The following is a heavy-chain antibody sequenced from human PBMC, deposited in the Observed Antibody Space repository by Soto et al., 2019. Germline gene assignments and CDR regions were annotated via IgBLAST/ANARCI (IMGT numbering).Heavy chain of an antibody. J-gene: IGHJ5*02. V-gene: IGHV4-34*01. CDR3: ARGRSLRPTSPFIPRFGRTCLDP. CDR2: ISQSGST. D-gene: IGHD3-10*01. Sequence: PSETLSLTCAVYGGSFSGYYWNWIRQPPGKGLEWIGEISQSGSTNYNPSLKGRVTISVDTSKNQFSLKLSSFTAADASVYYCARGRSLRPTSPFIPRFGRTCLDPRGSGTLVTVSS. CDR1: GGSFSGYY.